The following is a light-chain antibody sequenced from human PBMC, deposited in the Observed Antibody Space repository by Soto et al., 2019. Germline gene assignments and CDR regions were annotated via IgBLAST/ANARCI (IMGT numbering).Light chain of an antibody. CDR3: ATWDDRLNGWV. J-gene: IGLJ3*02. CDR1: SSNIGSNP. CDR2: SNN. V-gene: IGLV1-44*01. Sequence: QSVLTQPPSASGTPGQRVSISCSGNSSNIGSNPVNWYQQLPGTAPTLLIKSNNQRPSGIPDRFSGSKSGTSASLAISGLQSEDEADYYCATWDDRLNGWVFGGGTQLTVL.